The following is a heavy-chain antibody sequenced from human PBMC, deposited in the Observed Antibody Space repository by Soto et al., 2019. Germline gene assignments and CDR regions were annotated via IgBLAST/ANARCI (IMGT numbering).Heavy chain of an antibody. CDR1: GFTFTNYW. CDR2: IYPGDSKT. D-gene: IGHD3-22*01. Sequence: GESLKISCKGFGFTFTNYWIAWVRQMPGKGLEWMGIIYPGDSKTRYSPSFQGQVTISADKSISTAFLQWSSLKASDTAMYYCARHPSYYDTSGYYYSDIWGQGTPVTVSS. V-gene: IGHV5-51*01. J-gene: IGHJ4*02. CDR3: ARHPSYYDTSGYYYSDI.